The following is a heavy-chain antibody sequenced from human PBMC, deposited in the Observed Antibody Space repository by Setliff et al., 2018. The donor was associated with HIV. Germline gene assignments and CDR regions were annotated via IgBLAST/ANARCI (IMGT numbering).Heavy chain of an antibody. CDR1: GGSFSSYA. CDR3: ARDRGVYCRSTNCYSPVDAFDI. D-gene: IGHD2-2*01. V-gene: IGHV1-18*01. J-gene: IGHJ3*02. Sequence: ASVKVSCKASGGSFSSYAISWVRQAPGQGLEWMGWISAYNGNTNYAQKVQGRVTMTTDTSTSTAYMELRSLRSDDTAVYYCARDRGVYCRSTNCYSPVDAFDIWGQGTMVTVSS. CDR2: ISAYNGNT.